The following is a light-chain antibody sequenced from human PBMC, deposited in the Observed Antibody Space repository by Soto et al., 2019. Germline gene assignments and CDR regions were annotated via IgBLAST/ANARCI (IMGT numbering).Light chain of an antibody. J-gene: IGKJ1*01. CDR3: SKYGSSPWT. Sequence: EIVLTQSPGTLSLSLGERATLSCIASQSVSSSFLAWYQQEPGQAHRLLIYGASSRATGIPDRFSGSGSGTAFTLTISRLEAEDLAVYCFSKYGSSPWTCGQGTKVEI. CDR2: GAS. CDR1: QSVSSSF. V-gene: IGKV3-20*01.